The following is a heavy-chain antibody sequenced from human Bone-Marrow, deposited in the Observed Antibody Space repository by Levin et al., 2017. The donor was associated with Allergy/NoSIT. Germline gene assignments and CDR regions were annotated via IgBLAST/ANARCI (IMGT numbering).Heavy chain of an antibody. CDR3: GATTASHRQIDF. CDR1: GGSISAYY. Sequence: TSETLSLTCSVSGGSISAYYWNWLRQPPGKGLEWVGFIHYSGSTSYNPSLESRLSMSVDTSKNQFSLNLNSVTASDTAIYYCGATTASHRQIDFWGQGKKVIVSS. J-gene: IGHJ4*02. CDR2: IHYSGST. V-gene: IGHV4-59*08. D-gene: IGHD1-26*01.